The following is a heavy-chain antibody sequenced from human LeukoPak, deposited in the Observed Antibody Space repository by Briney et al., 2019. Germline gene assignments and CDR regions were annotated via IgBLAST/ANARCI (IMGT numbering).Heavy chain of an antibody. CDR1: GFTLSSYW. D-gene: IGHD3-22*01. Sequence: GGSLRLSCAASGFTLSSYWMSWVRQAPGKGLEWVANIKQDGSEKYYVDSVKGRFTISRDNAKNSLYLQMNSLRAEDTAVYYCAREKVEDYYDSSGYSLDAFDIWGQGTMVTVSS. CDR3: AREKVEDYYDSSGYSLDAFDI. V-gene: IGHV3-7*01. J-gene: IGHJ3*02. CDR2: IKQDGSEK.